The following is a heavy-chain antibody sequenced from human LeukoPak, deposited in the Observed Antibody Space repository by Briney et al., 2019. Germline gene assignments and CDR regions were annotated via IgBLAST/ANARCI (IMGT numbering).Heavy chain of an antibody. Sequence: GGSLRLSCAVSGFTVSNNYMSWIRQAPGKGLEWVSYISSSGSTIYYADSVKGRFTISRDNAKNSLYLQMNSLRAEDTAVYYCARAHLRGYSYGYDAFDIWGQGTMVTVSS. CDR3: ARAHLRGYSYGYDAFDI. D-gene: IGHD5-18*01. J-gene: IGHJ3*02. CDR2: ISSSGSTI. V-gene: IGHV3-11*04. CDR1: GFTVSNNY.